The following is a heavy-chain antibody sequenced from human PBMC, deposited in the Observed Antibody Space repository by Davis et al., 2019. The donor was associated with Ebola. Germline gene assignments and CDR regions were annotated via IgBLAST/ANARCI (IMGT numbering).Heavy chain of an antibody. CDR3: AKVGYGCTDLNWFDL. J-gene: IGHJ5*02. CDR2: ISSSGCST. Sequence: PGGSLRLSCAVSGFTLNSYGMSWVRQAPGKGLEWVSGISSSGCSTYYADFVKGRFTISRDDSKNTLYLQMNSLRAEDTAVYYCAKVGYGCTDLNWFDLWGQGTLVTVSS. CDR1: GFTLNSYG. D-gene: IGHD4-17*01. V-gene: IGHV3-23*01.